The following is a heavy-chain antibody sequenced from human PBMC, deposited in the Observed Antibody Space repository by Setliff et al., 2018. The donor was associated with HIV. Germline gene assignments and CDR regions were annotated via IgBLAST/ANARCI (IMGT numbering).Heavy chain of an antibody. Sequence: ASVKVSCKPSGYTFSNYDINWVRQAAGQGLEWMGWMNPDSRNTGYAQRFEGRVTLTWDTSISTAYLELNHLKSDDTAVYYCARARTDYYDRRRRSHYYIDVRARGATVTDSS. CDR1: GYTFSNYD. CDR2: MNPDSRNT. CDR3: ARARTDYYDRRRRSHYYIDV. J-gene: IGHJ6*03. D-gene: IGHD3-22*01. V-gene: IGHV1-8*02.